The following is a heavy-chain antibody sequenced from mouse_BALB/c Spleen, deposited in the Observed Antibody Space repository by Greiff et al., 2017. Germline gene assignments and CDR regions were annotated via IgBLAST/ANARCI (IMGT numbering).Heavy chain of an antibody. CDR2: INSNGGST. V-gene: IGHV5-6-2*01. J-gene: IGHJ1*01. CDR1: GFTFSSYY. Sequence: EVMLVESGGGLVKLGGSLKLSCAASGFTFSSYYMSWVRQTPEKRLELVAAINSNGGSTYYPDTMERRFIISRDNTKKTLYLQMSSLRSEDTALYYCARRCSSSYWYFDVWGAGTTVTVSS. CDR3: ARRCSSSYWYFDV. D-gene: IGHD1-1*01.